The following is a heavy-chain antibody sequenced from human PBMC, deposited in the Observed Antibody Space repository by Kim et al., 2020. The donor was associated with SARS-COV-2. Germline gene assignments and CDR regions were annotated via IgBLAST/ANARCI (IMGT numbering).Heavy chain of an antibody. J-gene: IGHJ6*03. CDR1: GGSFSGYY. Sequence: SETLSLTCAVYGGSFSGYYWSWIRQPPGKGLEWIGEINHSGSTNYNPSLKSRVTISVDTSKNQFSLKLSAVTAADTAVYYCARGEIVVVTAMVTYCDYYFMDVWGKGTTVTVSS. CDR3: ARGEIVVVTAMVTYCDYYFMDV. D-gene: IGHD2-21*02. CDR2: INHSGST. V-gene: IGHV4-34*01.